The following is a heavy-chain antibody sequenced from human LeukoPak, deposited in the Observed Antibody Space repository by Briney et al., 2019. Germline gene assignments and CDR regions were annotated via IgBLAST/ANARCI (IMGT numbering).Heavy chain of an antibody. Sequence: SETLSLTCGVSGYSISSGYYWAWIRQPPGKGLEWVATVYHSGTTYYNPSLKSRVMILIDTSKNQSSLKLNSVTAADTAVYYCARMGAGLNRFDPWGQGTLVTVSS. CDR1: GYSISSGYY. D-gene: IGHD1-26*01. CDR2: VYHSGTT. CDR3: ARMGAGLNRFDP. V-gene: IGHV4-38-2*01. J-gene: IGHJ5*02.